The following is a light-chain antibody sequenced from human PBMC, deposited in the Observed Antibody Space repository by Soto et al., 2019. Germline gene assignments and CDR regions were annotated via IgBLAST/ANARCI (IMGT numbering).Light chain of an antibody. CDR3: SSYTSSSTDV. Sequence: QSALTQPASVSGSPGQSITISCIGTSSDIGGYNYVSWYQQHPGKAPKLIIYGVSKRPSGVSDRFSGSKSGNTASLTISGLQAEDEAEYYCSSYTSSSTDVFGTGTKLTVL. CDR1: SSDIGGYNY. V-gene: IGLV2-14*01. J-gene: IGLJ1*01. CDR2: GVS.